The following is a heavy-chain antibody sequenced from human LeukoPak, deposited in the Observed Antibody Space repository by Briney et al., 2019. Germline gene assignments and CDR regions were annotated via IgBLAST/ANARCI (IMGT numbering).Heavy chain of an antibody. D-gene: IGHD3-10*01. CDR2: IYHRGST. CDR3: ARWYYYGSGSYGDY. CDR1: GGSISSSNW. Sequence: SGTLSLTCAVSGGSISSSNWWSWVRQPPGKGLEWIGEIYHRGSTNYNPSLKSRVTISVDKSKNQVSLKLSSVTAADTAMYYCARWYYYGSGSYGDYWGQGTLVTVSS. J-gene: IGHJ4*02. V-gene: IGHV4-4*02.